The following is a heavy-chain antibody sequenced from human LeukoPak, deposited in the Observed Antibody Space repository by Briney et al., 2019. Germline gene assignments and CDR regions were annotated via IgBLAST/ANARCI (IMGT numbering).Heavy chain of an antibody. CDR2: ISNSGVST. CDR3: ARMSSTEIYYFYYMDV. D-gene: IGHD6-6*01. V-gene: IGHV3-23*01. Sequence: GGSLRLSCAGSRFTFSSYAMNWVRQAPGKGLEWVSAISNSGVSTYYADSVKGRFTISRDNSKNTLYLQVDSLRAEDTAVYYCARMSSTEIYYFYYMDVWGKGTTVTVSS. J-gene: IGHJ6*03. CDR1: RFTFSSYA.